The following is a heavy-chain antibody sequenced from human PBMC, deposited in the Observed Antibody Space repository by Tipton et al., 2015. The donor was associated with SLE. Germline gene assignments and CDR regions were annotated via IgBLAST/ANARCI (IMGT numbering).Heavy chain of an antibody. J-gene: IGHJ2*01. CDR1: GASVNSFH. CDR2: IYYSGGT. CDR3: ARYSLTNWHLDL. Sequence: TLSLTCTVSGASVNSFHWSWIRLPPGKGLEWIGYIYYSGGTSYNPSLNSQVTISVDTSRNQFSLKLTSVTAADSAVYYCARYSLTNWHLDLWGRGTLVTVSS. V-gene: IGHV4-59*02. D-gene: IGHD2-15*01.